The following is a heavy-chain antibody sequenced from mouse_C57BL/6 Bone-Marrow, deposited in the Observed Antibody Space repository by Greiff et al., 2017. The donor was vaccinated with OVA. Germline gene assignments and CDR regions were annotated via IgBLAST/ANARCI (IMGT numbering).Heavy chain of an antibody. CDR1: GFTFSSYT. J-gene: IGHJ3*01. D-gene: IGHD2-5*01. CDR3: ARHHSYYSNYSWFAY. V-gene: IGHV5-9*01. CDR2: ISGGGGNT. Sequence: EVMLVESGGGLVKPGGSLKLSCAASGFTFSSYTMSWVRQTPEKRLEWVATISGGGGNTYYPDSVKGRFTISRDNAKNTLCLQMSSLRSEDTALYYCARHHSYYSNYSWFAYWGQGTLVTVSA.